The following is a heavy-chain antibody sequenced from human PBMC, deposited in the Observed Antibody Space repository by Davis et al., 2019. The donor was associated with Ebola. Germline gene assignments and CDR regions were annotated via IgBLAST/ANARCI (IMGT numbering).Heavy chain of an antibody. CDR1: GFTFNNYW. CDR2: IQQDGGDK. D-gene: IGHD3-3*01. Sequence: GGSLTLSCAASGFTFNNYWMSWVRQVPGRGLEWVANIQQDGGDKHYLESVKGRFTISRDNTKDLVFLELSSLRVEDTGVDYCARDLGLDFAVVTYFDYWGHGAPVTVSS. CDR3: ARDLGLDFAVVTYFDY. J-gene: IGHJ4*01. V-gene: IGHV3-7*01.